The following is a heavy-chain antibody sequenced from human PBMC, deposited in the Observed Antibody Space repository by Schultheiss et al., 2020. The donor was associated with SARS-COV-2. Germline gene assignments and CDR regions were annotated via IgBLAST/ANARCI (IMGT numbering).Heavy chain of an antibody. D-gene: IGHD3-10*01. Sequence: SQTLSLTCTVSGFSISSGYYWGWIRQPPGKGLEWIANIYHTGSTYSNPSLKSRVTISVDTSKIQVSLNLTSVTATDTAVYYCARSGSYYYMNVWGKGTTVTVSS. CDR1: GFSISSGYY. V-gene: IGHV4-38-2*02. CDR3: ARSGSYYYMNV. J-gene: IGHJ6*03. CDR2: IYHTGST.